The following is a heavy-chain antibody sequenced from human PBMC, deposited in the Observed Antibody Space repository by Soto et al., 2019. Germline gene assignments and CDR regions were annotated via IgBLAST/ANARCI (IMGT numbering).Heavy chain of an antibody. Sequence: GGSLRLSCAASGFTFSSYAMSWVRQAPGKGLEWVSAISGSGGSTYYADSVKGRFTISRDNSKNTLYLQMNSLRAEDTAVYYCARPSSGSSWYRAYYCYFMDFSGKGTTVTVSS. J-gene: IGHJ6*03. CDR1: GFTFSSYA. CDR2: ISGSGGST. V-gene: IGHV3-23*01. CDR3: ARPSSGSSWYRAYYCYFMDF. D-gene: IGHD6-13*01.